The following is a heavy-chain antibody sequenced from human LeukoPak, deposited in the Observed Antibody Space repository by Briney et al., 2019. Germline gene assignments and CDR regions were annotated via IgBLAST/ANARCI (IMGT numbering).Heavy chain of an antibody. CDR1: GFTFSSYA. CDR3: ATRGGYFDY. V-gene: IGHV3-23*01. Sequence: GGSLRLSCAASGFTFSSYAVSWVRQAPGKGLEWVSSISSSGANTYYADSVKGRFTISRDNSKDTLYLQMNSLRAEDTAVYYCATRGGYFDYWDQGTLVTVSS. J-gene: IGHJ4*02. CDR2: ISSSGANT. D-gene: IGHD3-10*01.